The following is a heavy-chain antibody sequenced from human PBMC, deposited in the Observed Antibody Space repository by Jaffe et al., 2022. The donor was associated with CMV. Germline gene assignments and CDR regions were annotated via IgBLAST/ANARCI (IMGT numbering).Heavy chain of an antibody. J-gene: IGHJ6*03. CDR1: GGSFSGYY. D-gene: IGHD5-18*01. Sequence: QVQLQQWGAGLLKPSETLSLTCAVYGGSFSGYYWSWIRQPPGKGLEWIGEINHSGSTNYNPSLKSRVTISVDTSKNQFSLKLSSVTAADTAVYYCARGQIQLWFNYYYYYMDVWGKGTTVTVSS. CDR2: INHSGST. V-gene: IGHV4-34*01. CDR3: ARGQIQLWFNYYYYYMDV.